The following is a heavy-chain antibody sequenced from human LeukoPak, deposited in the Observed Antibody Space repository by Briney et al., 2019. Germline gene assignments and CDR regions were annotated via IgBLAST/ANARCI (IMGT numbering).Heavy chain of an antibody. Sequence: SETLSLTCTVSGGSISNFHWTWIRQPPGKGLEWIGYIFNCGSTHYNPSLKSRVTISMDTSKKQFSLKLNSVTAADTAMYYCARHPYYDTSGLDYWGQGTLVTVSS. CDR1: GGSISNFH. CDR3: ARHPYYDTSGLDY. J-gene: IGHJ4*02. CDR2: IFNCGST. D-gene: IGHD3-22*01. V-gene: IGHV4-59*08.